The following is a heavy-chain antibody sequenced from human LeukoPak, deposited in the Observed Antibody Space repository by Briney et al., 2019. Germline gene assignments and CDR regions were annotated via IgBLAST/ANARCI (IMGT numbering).Heavy chain of an antibody. CDR3: ARGNRGYSYGYARYYFDY. Sequence: GGSLRLSCEASGFTFSNYWMSWVRQAPGKGLEWVAYIKQDGSEKYYVDSVKGRFTLSRDNSKNTLYLQMNSLRAEDTAVYYCARGNRGYSYGYARYYFDYWGQGTLVTVSS. D-gene: IGHD5-18*01. CDR2: IKQDGSEK. CDR1: GFTFSNYW. V-gene: IGHV3-7*01. J-gene: IGHJ4*02.